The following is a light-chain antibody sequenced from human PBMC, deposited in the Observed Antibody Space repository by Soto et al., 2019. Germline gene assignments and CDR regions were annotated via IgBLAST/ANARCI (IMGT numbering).Light chain of an antibody. J-gene: IGKJ1*01. CDR3: LHAYSYPRT. CDR2: TAS. V-gene: IGKV1-6*01. Sequence: AIQLTQYPSSLSASVGDRVVITCRASQAIRNELGWYQQKPGKAPELLIYTASILQSGVPSRFSGSGSGAYFTLTIRSLQPEDFATYFCLHAYSYPRTFGPGAKVEIK. CDR1: QAIRNE.